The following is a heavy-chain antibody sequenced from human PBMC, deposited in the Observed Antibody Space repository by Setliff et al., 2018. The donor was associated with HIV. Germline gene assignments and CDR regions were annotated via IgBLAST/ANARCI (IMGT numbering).Heavy chain of an antibody. CDR3: ARDQWGYSYGYYYYYYMDV. V-gene: IGHV3-66*02. CDR1: GFTASSNY. Sequence: GGSLRLSCAASGFTASSNYMSWVRQAPGKGLEWVSVIYSGGSTYYADSVKGRFTISRDNSKNTLYLQMNSLRAEDTAVYYCARDQWGYSYGYYYYYYMDVWGKGTTVTVSS. CDR2: IYSGGST. J-gene: IGHJ6*03. D-gene: IGHD5-18*01.